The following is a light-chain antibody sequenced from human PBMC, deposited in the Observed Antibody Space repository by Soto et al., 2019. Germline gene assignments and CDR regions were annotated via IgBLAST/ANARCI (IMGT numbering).Light chain of an antibody. CDR1: QSVSSY. Sequence: EIVLTQSPATLSLSPGERATLSCRASQSVSSYLAWYQQKPGQAPRLLIYDASNRSTGIPARFSSSGSGTAFTLTISSLEPEDFAVYYCQQRSNWPRGTFGQGTRLEIK. V-gene: IGKV3-11*01. CDR2: DAS. J-gene: IGKJ5*01. CDR3: QQRSNWPRGT.